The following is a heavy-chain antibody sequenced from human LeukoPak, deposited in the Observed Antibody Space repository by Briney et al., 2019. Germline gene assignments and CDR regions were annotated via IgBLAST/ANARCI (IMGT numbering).Heavy chain of an antibody. CDR2: IYTNGGI. Sequence: PSETLSLTCTVPGGSISGSYWSWIWQPAGKGLEWIGRIYTNGGINYNPSLKSRVTISFDKSQNQLSLRLSSVTAADTAVYYCAKTRSCPSLFDPWGQGTLVTVSS. V-gene: IGHV4-4*07. CDR1: GGSISGSY. CDR3: AKTRSCPSLFDP. D-gene: IGHD1-26*01. J-gene: IGHJ5*02.